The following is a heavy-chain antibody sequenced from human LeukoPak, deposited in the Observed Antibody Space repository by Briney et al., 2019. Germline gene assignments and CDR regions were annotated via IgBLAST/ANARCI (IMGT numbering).Heavy chain of an antibody. CDR1: GGTFSSYA. J-gene: IGHJ5*02. D-gene: IGHD3-10*01. Sequence: SVKVSCKASGGTFSSYAISWVRQAPGQGLEWMGGIIPIFGTANYAQKFQGRVTITADESTSTAYMELSSLRSEDTAVYYCARVQVGGYWFDPWGQGTLVTVSS. CDR2: IIPIFGTA. V-gene: IGHV1-69*13. CDR3: ARVQVGGYWFDP.